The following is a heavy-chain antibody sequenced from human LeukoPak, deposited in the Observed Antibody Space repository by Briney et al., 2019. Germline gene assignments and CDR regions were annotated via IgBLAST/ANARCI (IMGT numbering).Heavy chain of an antibody. Sequence: PGGSLRLSCAASGFTFSNYAMSWVRQAPGKGLEWVSAISDSGGSTYYADSVKGRFTISRDDSKNTLYLQMNSLRAEDTAVYYCAKMAYYYDSSGYDDAFDIWGQGTMVTVPS. CDR1: GFTFSNYA. CDR2: ISDSGGST. D-gene: IGHD3-22*01. V-gene: IGHV3-23*01. J-gene: IGHJ3*02. CDR3: AKMAYYYDSSGYDDAFDI.